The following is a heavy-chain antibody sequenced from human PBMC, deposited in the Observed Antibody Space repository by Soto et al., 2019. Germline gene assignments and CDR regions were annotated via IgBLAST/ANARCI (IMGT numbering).Heavy chain of an antibody. Sequence: PSETLSLTCTVSGGSISSSSYYWGWIRQPPGKGLEWIGSIYYSGSTYYNPSLKNRVTISIDTSKNQFSLRLSSVTAADTAVYYCARRYGGNFDYWGQGTLVTVSS. J-gene: IGHJ4*02. CDR2: IYYSGST. CDR3: ARRYGGNFDY. D-gene: IGHD1-26*01. CDR1: GGSISSSSYY. V-gene: IGHV4-39*01.